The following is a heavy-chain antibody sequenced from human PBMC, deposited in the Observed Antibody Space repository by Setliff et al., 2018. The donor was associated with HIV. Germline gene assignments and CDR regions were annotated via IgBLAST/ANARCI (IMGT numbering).Heavy chain of an antibody. V-gene: IGHV5-51*01. CDR1: GHSITSYW. CDR3: ARRGGDNRAGFDM. Sequence: GESLKISCKRSGHSITSYWIGWVRQMPGKGLEWMGTIYPGDSDTRYSPSFRGQVTMSADKSISTVYLQWSSLKASDTAMYYCARRGGDNRAGFDMWGQGTMVTVSS. D-gene: IGHD3-16*01. J-gene: IGHJ3*02. CDR2: IYPGDSDT.